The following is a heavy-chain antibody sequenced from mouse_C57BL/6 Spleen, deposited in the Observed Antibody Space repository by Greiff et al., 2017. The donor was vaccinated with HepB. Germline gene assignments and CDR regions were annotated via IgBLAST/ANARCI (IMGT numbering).Heavy chain of an antibody. V-gene: IGHV3-1*01. D-gene: IGHD1-1*01. Sequence: DVKLQESGPGMVKPSQSLSLTCTVTGYSITSGYDWHWIRHFPGNKLEWMGYISYSGSTNYNPSLNSRISITHDTSKNHFFLKLNSVTTEDTATYYCARAYGSSYDYWGQGTTLTVSS. J-gene: IGHJ2*01. CDR2: ISYSGST. CDR3: ARAYGSSYDY. CDR1: GYSITSGYD.